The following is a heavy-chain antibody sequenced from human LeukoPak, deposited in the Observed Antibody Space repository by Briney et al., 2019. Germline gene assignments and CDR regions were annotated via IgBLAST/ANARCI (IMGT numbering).Heavy chain of an antibody. D-gene: IGHD6-19*01. CDR3: ARLYLLEEQWLAENWFDP. J-gene: IGHJ5*02. CDR1: GGSISSYY. CDR2: IYYSGST. Sequence: SETLSLTCTVSGGSISSYYWSWIRQPPGKGLEWIGYIYYSGSTNYNPSLKTRVTMSVDTSKNQFSLRLSGVTAADTAVYYCARLYLLEEQWLAENWFDPWGRGTLVTVSS. V-gene: IGHV4-59*01.